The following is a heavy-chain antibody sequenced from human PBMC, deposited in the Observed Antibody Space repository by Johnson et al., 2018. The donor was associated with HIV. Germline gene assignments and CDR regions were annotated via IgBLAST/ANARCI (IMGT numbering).Heavy chain of an antibody. D-gene: IGHD3-22*01. CDR1: GFTFSSHP. J-gene: IGHJ3*02. CDR2: ISYDGRNE. CDR3: EGRFFDSSSFDM. V-gene: IGHV3-30*04. Sequence: QVQLVESGGGVAQPGTSLRLSCAASGFTFSSHPMNWVRQAPGQGLEWVAVISYDGRNEYYGDSVKGRFPIARDNSKNTLFLQMNSLRPDDTAVYFCEGRFFDSSSFDMWGQGTMVTVSS.